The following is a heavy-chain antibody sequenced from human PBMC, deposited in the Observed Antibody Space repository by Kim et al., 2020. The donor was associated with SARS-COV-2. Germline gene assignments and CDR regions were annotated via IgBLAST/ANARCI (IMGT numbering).Heavy chain of an antibody. CDR1: GFSLSTSGMC. D-gene: IGHD3-22*01. V-gene: IGHV2-70*11. CDR3: ARLPTYYYDSSGPGAFDI. J-gene: IGHJ3*02. CDR2: IDWDDDK. Sequence: SGPTLVNPTQTLTLTCTFSGFSLSTSGMCVSWIRQPPGKALEWLARIDWDDDKYYSTSLKTRLTISKDTSKNQVVLTMTNMDPVDTATYYCARLPTYYYDSSGPGAFDIWGQGTMVTVSS.